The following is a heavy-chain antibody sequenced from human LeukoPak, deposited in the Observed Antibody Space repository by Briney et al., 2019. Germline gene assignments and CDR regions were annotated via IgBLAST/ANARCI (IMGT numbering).Heavy chain of an antibody. J-gene: IGHJ3*02. D-gene: IGHD2-15*01. CDR1: GFTFSSYW. CDR3: ARGHCSGGSCYPLGAFDI. Sequence: PGGSLRLSCAASGFTFSSYWMSWVRQAPGKGLEWVANIKQDGTEKYYVDSVKGRFTISRDNAKNSLYLQMNSLRVEDTAVYYCARGHCSGGSCYPLGAFDIWGQGTMVTVSS. CDR2: IKQDGTEK. V-gene: IGHV3-7*01.